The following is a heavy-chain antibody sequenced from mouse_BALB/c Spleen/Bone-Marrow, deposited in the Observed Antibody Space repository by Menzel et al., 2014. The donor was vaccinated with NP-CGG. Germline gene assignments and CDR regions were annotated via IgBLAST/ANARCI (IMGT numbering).Heavy chain of an antibody. D-gene: IGHD1-1*01. J-gene: IGHJ2*01. CDR3: TRETAIVADFDY. Sequence: VQLKHSGPDLVKPSQSVSLTCTVTAYSITSGYGWHWIRQFPGNRLEWMGYIHYSGNTDYNPSLKSRISITRDTSKNQFFLQLNSLTTEDTATYYCTRETAIVADFDYWGQGTTLTVSS. CDR2: IHYSGNT. V-gene: IGHV3-1*02. CDR1: AYSITSGYG.